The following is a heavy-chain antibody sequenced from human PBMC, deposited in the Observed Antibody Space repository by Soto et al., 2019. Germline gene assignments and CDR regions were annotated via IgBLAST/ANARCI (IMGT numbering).Heavy chain of an antibody. J-gene: IGHJ4*02. V-gene: IGHV1-24*01. D-gene: IGHD3-9*01. Sequence: ASVKVSCKVSGYTLTELSMHWVRQAPGKGLEWMGGFDPEDGETIYAQKLQGRVTMTTDTSTSTAYMELRSLRSDDTAVYYCARDFVRYFDWIHPPQYYFDYWGQGTLVTVSS. CDR3: ARDFVRYFDWIHPPQYYFDY. CDR2: FDPEDGET. CDR1: GYTLTELS.